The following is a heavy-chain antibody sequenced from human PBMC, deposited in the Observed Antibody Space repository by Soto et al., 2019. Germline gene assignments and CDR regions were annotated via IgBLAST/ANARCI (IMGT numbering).Heavy chain of an antibody. V-gene: IGHV1-18*04. CDR3: ARDTETYYYGSGSYYYYYYGMDV. CDR2: ISAYNGNT. CDR1: GYTFTSYG. Sequence: ASVKVSCKASGYTFTSYGISWVRQAPGQGLEWMGWISAYNGNTNYAQKLQGRVTMTTDTSTSTAYMELRSLRSDDTAVYYCARDTETYYYGSGSYYYYYYGMDVWGQGTTVTVSS. D-gene: IGHD3-10*01. J-gene: IGHJ6*02.